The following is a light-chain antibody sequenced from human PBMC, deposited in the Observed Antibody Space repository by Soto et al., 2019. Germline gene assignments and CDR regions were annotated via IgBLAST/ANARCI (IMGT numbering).Light chain of an antibody. CDR3: AAWDDSLSGLYV. CDR1: SSNFGSNY. V-gene: IGLV1-47*01. CDR2: RNN. J-gene: IGLJ1*01. Sequence: QSVLTQPPSASGTPGQRVTISCSGSSSNFGSNYVYWYQQLPGTAPKLLIYRNNQRPSGVPDRFSGSKSGTSASLAISGLRSEYEADYYCAAWDDSLSGLYVFGTGTKVTVL.